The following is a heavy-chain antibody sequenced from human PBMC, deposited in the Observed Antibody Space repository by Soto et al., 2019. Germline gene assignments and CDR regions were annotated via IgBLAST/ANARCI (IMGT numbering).Heavy chain of an antibody. Sequence: PGGSLRLSCAASGFTVSSNYMSWFRQAPGKGLEWVSVIYSGGSTYYADSVKGRFTISRDNSKNTLYLQMNSLRAEDTAVYYCARDVIRAPGKAYYYYMDVWGKGTTVTVSS. V-gene: IGHV3-66*01. D-gene: IGHD3-3*01. CDR1: GFTVSSNY. CDR2: IYSGGST. J-gene: IGHJ6*03. CDR3: ARDVIRAPGKAYYYYMDV.